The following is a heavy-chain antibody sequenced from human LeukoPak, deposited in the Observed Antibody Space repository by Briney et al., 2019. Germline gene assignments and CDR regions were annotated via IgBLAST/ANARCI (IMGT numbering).Heavy chain of an antibody. CDR1: GYTFTSNY. CDR3: ARGRLWFGERRESKKHWFDP. V-gene: IGHV1-46*01. D-gene: IGHD3-10*01. J-gene: IGHJ5*02. CDR2: IYPRDGST. Sequence: ASVKVSCKASGYTFTSNYIHWVRQAPGQGLEWMGMIYPRDGSTSYAQKFQGRVTITADESTSTAYMELSSLRSEDTAVYYCARGRLWFGERRESKKHWFDPWGQGTLVTVSS.